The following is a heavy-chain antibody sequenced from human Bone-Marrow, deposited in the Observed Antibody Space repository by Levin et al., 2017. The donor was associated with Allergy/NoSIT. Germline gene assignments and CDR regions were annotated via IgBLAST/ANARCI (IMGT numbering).Heavy chain of an antibody. D-gene: IGHD2-15*01. J-gene: IGHJ2*01. Sequence: QTGGSLRLSCAASGLTFSNFAMTWVRQAPGKGLEWVSSITGGGVYTYYADSVKGRFTISREHSKNTLDLQMNSLRVEDTAVYFCAKDQSISGYSASPHYFIPWYFDLWGRGTLVTVSS. CDR1: GLTFSNFA. V-gene: IGHV3-23*01. CDR3: AKDQSISGYSASPHYFIPWYFDL. CDR2: ITGGGVYT.